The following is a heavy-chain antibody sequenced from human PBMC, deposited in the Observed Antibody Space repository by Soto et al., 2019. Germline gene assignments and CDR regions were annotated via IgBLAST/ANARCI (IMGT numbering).Heavy chain of an antibody. CDR2: IYHSGST. D-gene: IGHD6-13*01. J-gene: IGHJ4*02. Sequence: SETLSLTCAVSGYSISSGYYWGWIRQPPGKGLEWIGSIYHSGSTYYNPSLKSRVTISVDTSKNQFSLKLSSVTAADTAVYYCARDPPFYSSTGPRFDYWGQGTLVTVSS. CDR3: ARDPPFYSSTGPRFDY. CDR1: GYSISSGYY. V-gene: IGHV4-38-2*02.